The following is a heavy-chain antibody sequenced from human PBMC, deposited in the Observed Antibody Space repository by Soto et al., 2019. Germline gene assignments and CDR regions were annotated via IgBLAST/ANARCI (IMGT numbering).Heavy chain of an antibody. CDR1: GFTFSSYG. CDR3: ARDPLIVRGMGY. D-gene: IGHD2-21*01. J-gene: IGHJ4*02. Sequence: QVQLVESGGGVVQPGRSLRLSCAASGFTFSSYGMHWVRQAPGKGLEWVAFIWYDGSNKYYADSVKGRFTISRDNSKNTLSLPVTCLRAEDTAVYSCARDPLIVRGMGYWGQGTLVTVCS. V-gene: IGHV3-33*01. CDR2: IWYDGSNK.